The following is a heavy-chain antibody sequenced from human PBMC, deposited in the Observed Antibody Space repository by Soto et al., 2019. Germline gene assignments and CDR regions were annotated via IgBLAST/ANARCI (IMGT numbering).Heavy chain of an antibody. CDR1: GGTFSSYA. CDR3: ARAYCSGGSCNYYYGMDV. CDR2: IIPIFGTA. Sequence: QVQLVQSGAEVKKPGSSVKVSCKASGGTFSSYAISWVRQAPGQGLEWMGGIIPIFGTANYAQKFQGRGTITADESTSTAYRELSSLRSEDTAVYYCARAYCSGGSCNYYYGMDVWGQGTTVTVSS. J-gene: IGHJ6*02. D-gene: IGHD2-15*01. V-gene: IGHV1-69*01.